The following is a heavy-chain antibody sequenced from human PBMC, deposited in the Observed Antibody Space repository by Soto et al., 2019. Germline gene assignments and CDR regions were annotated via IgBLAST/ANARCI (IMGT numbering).Heavy chain of an antibody. V-gene: IGHV3-73*01. CDR3: TSKPGMAVASFDI. CDR1: GLTFSGSA. CDR2: IRSKANSYAT. J-gene: IGHJ3*02. D-gene: IGHD6-19*01. Sequence: HPGGSLRLSCAASGLTFSGSAMHWVRQASGKGLEWVGRIRSKANSYATAYAASVKGRFTISRDDSKNTAYLQMNSLKTEDTAVYYCTSKPGMAVASFDIWGQGTMVTVSS.